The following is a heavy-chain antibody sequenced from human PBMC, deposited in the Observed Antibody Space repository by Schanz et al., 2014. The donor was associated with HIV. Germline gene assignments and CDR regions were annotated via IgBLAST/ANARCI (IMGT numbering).Heavy chain of an antibody. CDR1: GGSISSYY. CDR3: ARVPPPSKGLPWGDYYYGLDV. D-gene: IGHD3-16*01. V-gene: IGHV4-59*01. Sequence: QVQLQESGPGLVKPSETLSLICTVSGGSISSYYWSWIRQPPGKGLEWIGNMYYSGSTNYNPSLKSRVTISVDTSKNQFSLKLPSVTAADTAVYYCARVPPPSKGLPWGDYYYGLDVWGQGTSVTVSS. J-gene: IGHJ6*02. CDR2: MYYSGST.